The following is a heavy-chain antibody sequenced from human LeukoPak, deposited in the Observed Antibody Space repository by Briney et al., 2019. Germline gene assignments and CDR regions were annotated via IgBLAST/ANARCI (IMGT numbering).Heavy chain of an antibody. V-gene: IGHV1-69*05. CDR2: IIPIFGTA. CDR3: ATEHIATLQTFDY. CDR1: GGTFSSYA. Sequence: SVKVSCKASGGTFSSYAISWVRQAPGQGLEWMGRIIPIFGTANYAQKFQGRATITTDESTSTAYMELSSLRSEDTAVYYCATEHIATLQTFDYWGQGTLVTVSS. D-gene: IGHD4-11*01. J-gene: IGHJ4*02.